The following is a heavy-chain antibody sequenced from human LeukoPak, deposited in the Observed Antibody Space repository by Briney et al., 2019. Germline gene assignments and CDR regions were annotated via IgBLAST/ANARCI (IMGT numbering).Heavy chain of an antibody. Sequence: PSETLSLTCTVSGGSISSGSYYWSWIRQPAGKGLEWIGRIYTSGSTNYNPSLKSRVTISVDTSKNQFSLKLSSVTAADTAVYYCATSPTELPHSASFPWGQGTLVTVSS. J-gene: IGHJ5*02. D-gene: IGHD1-26*01. V-gene: IGHV4-61*02. CDR3: ATSPTELPHSASFP. CDR1: GGSISSGSYY. CDR2: IYTSGST.